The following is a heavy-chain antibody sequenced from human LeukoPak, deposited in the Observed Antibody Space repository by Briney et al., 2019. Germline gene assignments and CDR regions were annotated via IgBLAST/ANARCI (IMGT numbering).Heavy chain of an antibody. CDR2: ISGSGYNT. J-gene: IGHJ4*02. Sequence: GGSLRLSCTASGLSFSNAWMSWVRQAPGTGLQWVSAISGSGYNTYYADSVKGRFTISRDNSKSTLYLQMDSLRAEDTAVYYCARDAYCTSASCRRDFDSWGQGTLVTVSS. D-gene: IGHD2-2*01. V-gene: IGHV3-23*01. CDR1: GLSFSNAW. CDR3: ARDAYCTSASCRRDFDS.